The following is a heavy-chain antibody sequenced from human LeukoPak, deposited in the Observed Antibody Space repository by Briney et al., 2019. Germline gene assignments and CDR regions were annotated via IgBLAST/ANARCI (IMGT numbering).Heavy chain of an antibody. Sequence: SETVTLMCTVSGGPMSTSHDYWGWIRQPPGKGLEWIGHIYYDGRTYYNPSLKSRVTMSVDTSKNQFSLKLSSVTAADTAVYYCASHRGSSGDCDPWRRGTLVTISS. CDR2: IYYDGRT. CDR3: ASHRGSSGDCDP. D-gene: IGHD2-21*01. J-gene: IGHJ5*02. V-gene: IGHV4-39*01. CDR1: GGPMSTSHDY.